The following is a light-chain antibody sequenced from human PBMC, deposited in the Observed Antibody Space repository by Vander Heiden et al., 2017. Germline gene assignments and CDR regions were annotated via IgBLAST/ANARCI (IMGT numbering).Light chain of an antibody. J-gene: IGKJ3*01. CDR1: QDISNY. V-gene: IGKV1-33*01. CDR2: DAS. Sequence: DIQMTQSPSSLSASVGDRVTITCQASQDISNYLNWYQQKPGKAPKLLIYDASNLETGVPSRFSGSGSGTDFTFTISSLQPEDIATYYCQQYDNLPWTFGSGTKVDIK. CDR3: QQYDNLPWT.